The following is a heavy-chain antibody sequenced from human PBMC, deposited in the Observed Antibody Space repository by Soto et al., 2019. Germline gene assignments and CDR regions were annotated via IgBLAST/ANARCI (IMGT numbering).Heavy chain of an antibody. Sequence: SETLSLTCAVYGGSFSGYYWSWIRQPPGKGLEWIGEINRSGSTNYNPSLKSRVTISVDTSKNQFSLKLSSVTAADTAVYYCARALTVLVPAAIWSSYYYGMDVWGQGTTVTVS. V-gene: IGHV4-34*01. CDR2: INRSGST. J-gene: IGHJ6*02. CDR3: ARALTVLVPAAIWSSYYYGMDV. CDR1: GGSFSGYY. D-gene: IGHD2-2*02.